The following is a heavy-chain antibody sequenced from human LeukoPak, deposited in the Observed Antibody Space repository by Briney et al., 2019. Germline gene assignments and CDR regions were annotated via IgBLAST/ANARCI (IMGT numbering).Heavy chain of an antibody. V-gene: IGHV1-18*01. Sequence: ASVKVSCKASGYTFTSYGISWVQQAPGQGLEWMGWISAYNGNTNYAQKLQGRVTMTRNTSTSTVYMELSSLRSEDTAVYYCARDALSVGYGHSYPDYWGQGTLVTVSS. CDR1: GYTFTSYG. D-gene: IGHD4-17*01. CDR2: ISAYNGNT. J-gene: IGHJ4*02. CDR3: ARDALSVGYGHSYPDY.